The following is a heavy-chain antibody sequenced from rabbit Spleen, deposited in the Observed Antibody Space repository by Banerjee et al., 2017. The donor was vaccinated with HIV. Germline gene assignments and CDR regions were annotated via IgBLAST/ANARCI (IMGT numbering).Heavy chain of an antibody. CDR2: INAVTGKA. CDR1: GFSFSDRDG. V-gene: IGHV1S40*01. Sequence: QSLEESGGDLVKPGAALTLTCTASGFSFSDRDGMCWVRQAPGKGLEWIACINAVTGKAVYASWAKGRITFSKTSSTTVTLEMTSLTVADTATYFCARDLPGVIGWNFGWWGPGTLVTVS. J-gene: IGHJ4*01. CDR3: ARDLPGVIGWNFGW. D-gene: IGHD1-1*01.